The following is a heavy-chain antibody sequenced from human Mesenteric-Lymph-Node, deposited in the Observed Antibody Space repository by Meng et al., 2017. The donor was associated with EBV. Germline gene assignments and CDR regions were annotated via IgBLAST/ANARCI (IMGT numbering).Heavy chain of an antibody. J-gene: IGHJ5*02. CDR1: GGSISSDNW. V-gene: IGHV4-4*02. CDR2: IHHSGAT. D-gene: IGHD3-10*01. Sequence: LQESGPGLVKPSGTLSLPCAVSGGSISSDNWWTWVRQPPGKGLEWIGEIHHSGATNYNPSLKSRVTISVDKSKNQFSLKLSSVTAADAAVYFCASVIYGSGLNSWFDPWGHGTLVTVSS. CDR3: ASVIYGSGLNSWFDP.